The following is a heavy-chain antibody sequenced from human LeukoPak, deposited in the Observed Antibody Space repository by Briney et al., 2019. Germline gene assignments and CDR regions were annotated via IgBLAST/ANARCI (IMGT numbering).Heavy chain of an antibody. V-gene: IGHV3-33*01. CDR3: ARDGLYYYDSSGDLDAFDI. Sequence: GGSLRLSCAASGFTFSSYGMHWVRQAPGKGLEWVAVIWYDGSNKYYADSVKGRFTISRDNSKNTLYLQMNSLRAEDTAVYYCARDGLYYYDSSGDLDAFDIWGQGTMVTVSS. D-gene: IGHD3-22*01. CDR1: GFTFSSYG. J-gene: IGHJ3*02. CDR2: IWYDGSNK.